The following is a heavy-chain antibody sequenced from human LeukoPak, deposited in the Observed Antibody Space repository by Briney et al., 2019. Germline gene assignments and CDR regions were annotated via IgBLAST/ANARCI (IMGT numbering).Heavy chain of an antibody. CDR1: GFTFSHYG. CDR2: IRYDESDK. J-gene: IGHJ4*02. CDR3: AKDFNWAFDY. Sequence: GGSLRLSCATSGFTFSHYGMHWVRQAPGRGLDWVAHIRYDESDKYYADSVKGRFTISRDISKNMVYLQMNSLRVEDTAVYYCAKDFNWAFDYWGQGTLVTVSS. V-gene: IGHV3-30*02. D-gene: IGHD1-1*01.